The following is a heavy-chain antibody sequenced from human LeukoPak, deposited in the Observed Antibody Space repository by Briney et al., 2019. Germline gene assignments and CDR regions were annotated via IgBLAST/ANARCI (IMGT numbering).Heavy chain of an antibody. J-gene: IGHJ4*02. V-gene: IGHV3-7*01. D-gene: IGHD3-16*01. CDR3: ARAPVYDNVWGSYGYYFDY. Sequence: GGSLRLSCAASGFTFTTYWMSWVRQPPGKGLEWVANIKQDGTEKYYVDSVKGRFTISRDNAKNSLYLQMNSLRAEDTAVYYCARAPVYDNVWGSYGYYFDYWGQGILVSVSS. CDR1: GFTFTTYW. CDR2: IKQDGTEK.